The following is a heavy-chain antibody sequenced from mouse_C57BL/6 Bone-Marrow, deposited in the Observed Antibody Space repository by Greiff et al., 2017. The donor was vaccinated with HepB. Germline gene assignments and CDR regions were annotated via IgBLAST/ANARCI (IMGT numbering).Heavy chain of an antibody. CDR1: GYTFTSYW. J-gene: IGHJ3*01. V-gene: IGHV1-7*01. D-gene: IGHD1-1*01. Sequence: QVQLQQSGAELAKPVASVKPSCKASGYTFTSYWMHWVKQRPGQGLEWIGYINPSSGYTKYNQKFKDKATLTADKSSSTAYMQLSSLTYEDSAVYYCARYEAFYEWFAYWGQGTLVTVSA. CDR2: INPSSGYT. CDR3: ARYEAFYEWFAY.